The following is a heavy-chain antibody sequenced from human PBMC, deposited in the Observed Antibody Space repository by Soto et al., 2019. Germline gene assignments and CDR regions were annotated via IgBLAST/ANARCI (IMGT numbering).Heavy chain of an antibody. CDR3: ASSYYGSGNPKDYYYGMDV. CDR2: INAGNGNT. Sequence: QVQLVQSGAEVKKPGASVKVSCKASGYTFTSYAMHWVRQAPGQRLEWMGWINAGNGNTKYSQKFQGRVTITRDTAASTAHMERSSLRSEDTAVYYCASSYYGSGNPKDYYYGMDVWGQGTTVTVSS. CDR1: GYTFTSYA. D-gene: IGHD3-10*01. J-gene: IGHJ6*02. V-gene: IGHV1-3*01.